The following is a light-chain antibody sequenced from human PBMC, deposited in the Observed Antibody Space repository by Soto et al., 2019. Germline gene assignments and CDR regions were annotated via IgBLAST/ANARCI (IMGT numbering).Light chain of an antibody. V-gene: IGLV2-18*02. CDR1: STDFVSYNR. Sequence: QSSLTQPPSVSGSPGQSVTISCTGTSTDFVSYNRVSWYQQPPGTAPKLIIYEASNRPSGVPDRFSGSKSGNTASLTISGLQAADEAEYFCFSFTTTRPHVVGKGTKVTVL. CDR2: EAS. J-gene: IGLJ1*01. CDR3: FSFTTTRPHV.